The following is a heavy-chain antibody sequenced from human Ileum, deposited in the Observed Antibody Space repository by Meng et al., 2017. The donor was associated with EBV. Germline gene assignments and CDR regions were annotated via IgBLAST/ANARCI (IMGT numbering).Heavy chain of an antibody. D-gene: IGHD3-10*01. CDR2: IYWDDDK. Sequence: QIPVKDSCPTPLKPTQTLTLTCTFSGFSLNTGGMAVSWIRQPPGKALEWLALIYWDDDKRYSPSLKTRLTITKDTSKNQVVLTTTNMDPVDTATYYCARRSFAAGSPDYWGQGTLVTVSS. V-gene: IGHV2-5*02. CDR1: GFSLNTGGMA. J-gene: IGHJ4*02. CDR3: ARRSFAAGSPDY.